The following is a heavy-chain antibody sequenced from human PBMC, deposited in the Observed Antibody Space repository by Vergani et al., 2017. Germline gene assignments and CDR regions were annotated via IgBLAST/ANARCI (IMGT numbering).Heavy chain of an antibody. CDR3: AKPVGTSAIMDGYTM. J-gene: IGHJ3*02. D-gene: IGHD5/OR15-5a*01. CDR2: ISSRGSS. Sequence: QLHLQESGPGLVKPSETLSLTCTVSGGSISSNFYYWGWIRQSPGKGLEWVGSISSRGSSYSNPSLQSQVTMSVDTSTNQVSLRLSSVTAADTALYYCAKPVGTSAIMDGYTMWGQGTMVTVSS. CDR1: GGSISSNFYY. V-gene: IGHV4-39*01.